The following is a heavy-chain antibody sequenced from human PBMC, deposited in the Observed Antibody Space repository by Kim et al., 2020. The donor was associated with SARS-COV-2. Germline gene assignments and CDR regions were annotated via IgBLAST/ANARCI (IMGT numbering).Heavy chain of an antibody. J-gene: IGHJ6*02. Sequence: SVKVSCKASGGTFSSYAISWVRQAPGQGLEWMGGIIPIFGTANYAQKFQGRVTITADESTSTAYMELSSLRSEDTAVYYCAREINYGDYASYYYYYYGMDVWGQGTTVTVSS. D-gene: IGHD4-17*01. CDR3: AREINYGDYASYYYYYYGMDV. CDR1: GGTFSSYA. V-gene: IGHV1-69*13. CDR2: IIPIFGTA.